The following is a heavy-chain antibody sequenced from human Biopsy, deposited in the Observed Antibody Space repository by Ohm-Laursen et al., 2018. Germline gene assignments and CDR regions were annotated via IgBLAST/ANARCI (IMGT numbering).Heavy chain of an antibody. Sequence: AVKVSCKASGYTFTGQYLHWVRQVPGQGLEWMGWINPHSGTTKFAQDFQGRVTMTRDTSITTAYMELRRLRSDDKAVYYCAKGQDLRGGAEYFQHWGQGALVTVSS. J-gene: IGHJ1*01. CDR3: AKGQDLRGGAEYFQH. D-gene: IGHD2-15*01. V-gene: IGHV1-2*02. CDR2: INPHSGTT. CDR1: GYTFTGQY.